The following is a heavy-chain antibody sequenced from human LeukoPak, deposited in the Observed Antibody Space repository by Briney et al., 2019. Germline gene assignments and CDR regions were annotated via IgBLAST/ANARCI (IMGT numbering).Heavy chain of an antibody. D-gene: IGHD3-9*01. Sequence: GGSLRLSCAASGFTFCSNSMNWVRPGPGQGLVWVSSISSSSSYIYYVDSVKGRFTISRDNATNSLYLQMNSLRAEDTAVYYCARGRLRYFDWSLGLFDYWGQGTLVTVSS. V-gene: IGHV3-21*01. CDR2: ISSSSSYI. CDR3: ARGRLRYFDWSLGLFDY. CDR1: GFTFCSNS. J-gene: IGHJ4*02.